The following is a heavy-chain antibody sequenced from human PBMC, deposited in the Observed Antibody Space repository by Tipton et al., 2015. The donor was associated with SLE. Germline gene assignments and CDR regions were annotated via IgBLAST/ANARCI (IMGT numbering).Heavy chain of an antibody. V-gene: IGHV4-59*08. CDR1: GGSISRYY. CDR3: ARHRSIVGATGTFDL. Sequence: TLSLTCSASGGSISRYYWSWIRQPPGQGLEWIGYIYYTGSTIYSPSPRSRVTISLDTSKNQLSLRLTSVTAADTAVYYCARHRSIVGATGTFDLWGQGTMVTVSS. D-gene: IGHD1-26*01. CDR2: IYYTGST. J-gene: IGHJ3*01.